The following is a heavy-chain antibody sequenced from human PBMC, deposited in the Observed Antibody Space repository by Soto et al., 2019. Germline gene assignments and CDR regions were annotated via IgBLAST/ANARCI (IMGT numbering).Heavy chain of an antibody. V-gene: IGHV3-9*01. D-gene: IGHD4-4*01. CDR3: ATDKLYSIYEHYFDC. CDR1: GFTFENYA. J-gene: IGHJ4*02. Sequence: EVQLVESGGGLVQPGRSLRLSCAASGFTFENYAMHWVRQAPGKGLEWVSGISWHGGNIGYADSVRGRFTISRDIAKNSLYVHMNSPRTEVTGLYSCATDKLYSIYEHYFDCWGPGTLVTVSS. CDR2: ISWHGGNI.